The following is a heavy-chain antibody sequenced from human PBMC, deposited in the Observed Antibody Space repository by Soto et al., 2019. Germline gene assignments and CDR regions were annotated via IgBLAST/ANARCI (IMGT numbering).Heavy chain of an antibody. CDR2: VYYAGTT. CDR1: DGSITPNC. CDR3: ARLGAYYQALDS. V-gene: IGHV4-59*08. D-gene: IGHD3-22*01. J-gene: IGHJ4*02. Sequence: LSLTCTVSDGSITPNCYTWVRQPPGKGLEWIGYVYYAGTTTYHPSLKSRVTISIDTSKNEVSLKLTSVTAADTAVYYCARLGAYYQALDSWGQGTLVTVSS.